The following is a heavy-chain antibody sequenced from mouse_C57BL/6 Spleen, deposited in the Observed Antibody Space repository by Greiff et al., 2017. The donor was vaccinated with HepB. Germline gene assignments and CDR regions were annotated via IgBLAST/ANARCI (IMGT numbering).Heavy chain of an antibody. CDR1: GYTFTDYN. D-gene: IGHD1-1*01. V-gene: IGHV1-22*01. CDR2: INPNNGGT. Sequence: VQLQQSGPELVKPGASVKMSCKASGYTFTDYNMHWVKQSHGKSLEWIGYINPNNGGTSYNQKFKGKATLTVNKSSSTAYMELRSLTSEDSAVYYCAREPHYYGSSSFAYWGQGTLVTVSA. J-gene: IGHJ3*01. CDR3: AREPHYYGSSSFAY.